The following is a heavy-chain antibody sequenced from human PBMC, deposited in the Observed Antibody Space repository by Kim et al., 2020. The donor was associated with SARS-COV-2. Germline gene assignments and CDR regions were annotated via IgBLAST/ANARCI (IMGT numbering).Heavy chain of an antibody. D-gene: IGHD3-22*01. Sequence: GETIHARQFQGRVTMTADTSSDTSYMELGSLRSEDTAVYYCATDDSSGFYYWGQGTLVTVSS. V-gene: IGHV1-24*01. CDR3: ATDDSSGFYY. CDR2: GET. J-gene: IGHJ4*02.